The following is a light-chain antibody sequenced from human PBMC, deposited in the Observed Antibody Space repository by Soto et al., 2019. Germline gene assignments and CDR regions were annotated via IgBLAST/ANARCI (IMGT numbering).Light chain of an antibody. J-gene: IGKJ4*01. CDR2: DVS. V-gene: IGKV3-11*01. Sequence: EIVLTQSPATLSLSPGERATLSCRASQSVSNYLGWYQQKSGQAPRLLISDVSKRATGIPARFSGSGSGTDFTLTISILEPEDFAVYYCQHRVNWPTFCGGTKVEIK. CDR3: QHRVNWPT. CDR1: QSVSNY.